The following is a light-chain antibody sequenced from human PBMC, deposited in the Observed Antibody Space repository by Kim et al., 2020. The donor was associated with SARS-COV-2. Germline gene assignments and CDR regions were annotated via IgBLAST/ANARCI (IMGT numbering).Light chain of an antibody. V-gene: IGLV4-69*01. CDR1: RGHSSYA. J-gene: IGLJ3*02. Sequence: ASVKLTCTLSRGHSSYAIAWHQQQPEKGPRYLMKLNSDGSHSKGDGIPDRFSGSSSGAERYLTNSSLQSEDEADYYCQTWGTGIRVFGGGTQLTVL. CDR2: LNSDGSH. CDR3: QTWGTGIRV.